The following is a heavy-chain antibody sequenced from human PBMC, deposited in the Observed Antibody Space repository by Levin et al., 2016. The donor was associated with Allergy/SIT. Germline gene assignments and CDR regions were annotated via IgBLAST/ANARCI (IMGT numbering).Heavy chain of an antibody. D-gene: IGHD5-12*01. CDR2: ISRDGTNT. CDR1: GFNFNEYL. Sequence: GESLKISCAASGFNFNEYLIHWVRQAPGKGPVWVSRISRDGTNTGYADSVRGRFTISRDNAKNMVYLQLNSLRAEDTAVYYCRSDSGYDTLDYWGRGTQVTVSS. V-gene: IGHV3-74*01. CDR3: RSDSGYDTLDY. J-gene: IGHJ4*02.